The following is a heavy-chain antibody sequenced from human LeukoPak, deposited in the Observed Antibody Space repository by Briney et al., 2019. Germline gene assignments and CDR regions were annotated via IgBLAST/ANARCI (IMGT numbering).Heavy chain of an antibody. CDR2: INHSGST. V-gene: IGHV4-34*01. CDR3: ARGPLLGITAAGTTYFDY. Sequence: SETLSLTCAVYGGSFSGYYWSWIRQPPGKGLGWIGEINHSGSTNYNPSLKSRVTISVDTSKNQFSLKLSSVTAADTAVYYCARGPLLGITAAGTTYFDYWGQGTLVTVSS. D-gene: IGHD6-13*01. J-gene: IGHJ4*02. CDR1: GGSFSGYY.